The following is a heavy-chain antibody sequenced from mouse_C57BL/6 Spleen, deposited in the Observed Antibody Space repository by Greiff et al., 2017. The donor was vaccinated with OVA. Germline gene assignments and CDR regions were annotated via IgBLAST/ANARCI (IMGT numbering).Heavy chain of an antibody. CDR1: GFNFKDYY. J-gene: IGHJ2*01. CDR2: IDPADCDT. Sequence: VQLQQSGAELVRPGASVKLSCTASGFNFKDYYMHWVKQRPEQGLEWIGWIDPADCDTKYAPKFKGKATMTADTSSNTAYLQLSSLTSEDTAVYYCTQGDYWGQGTTLTVSS. V-gene: IGHV14-1*01. CDR3: TQGDY.